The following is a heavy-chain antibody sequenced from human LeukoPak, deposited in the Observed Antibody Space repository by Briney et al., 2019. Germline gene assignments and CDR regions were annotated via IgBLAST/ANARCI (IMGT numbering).Heavy chain of an antibody. CDR3: ARDGSGSYYFY. D-gene: IGHD3-10*01. V-gene: IGHV1-2*02. Sequence: ASVKVSCKASGYTCTGYYIHWVRQAPGQGLEWMGWINPNSGDTNFAQKFQGRVTMTRDTSISTAYMELNRLRSDDTAVYYCARDGSGSYYFYWGQGTLVTVSS. CDR1: GYTCTGYY. CDR2: INPNSGDT. J-gene: IGHJ4*02.